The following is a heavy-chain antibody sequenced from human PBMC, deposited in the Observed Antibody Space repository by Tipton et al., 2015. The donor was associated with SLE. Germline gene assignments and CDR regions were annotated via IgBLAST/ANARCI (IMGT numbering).Heavy chain of an antibody. J-gene: IGHJ6*02. CDR3: ARGMVTWRGAILGVDV. Sequence: TLSLTCSVSGDSIRNGAHSWSWIRQPPGKGLEWIGYIYKNGDTFYNPSLKSRVTISVDPAKNQFSLKLTSVTAPDTAVYYCARGMVTWRGAILGVDVWGQGTTVNVSS. CDR1: GDSIRNGAHS. V-gene: IGHV4-30-2*01. D-gene: IGHD2-21*02. CDR2: IYKNGDT.